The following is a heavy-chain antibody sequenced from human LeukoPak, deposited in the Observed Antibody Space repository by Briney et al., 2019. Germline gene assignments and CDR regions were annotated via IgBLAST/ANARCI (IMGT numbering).Heavy chain of an antibody. CDR3: AREMRSPRGGFDY. Sequence: SEILSLTCTVSSGSISSTSYYWGWIRQPPGMGLEWIGSMYYSGSTYYNPSLKSRVTISVDTSKSQFSLKLSSVTAADTAVYYCAREMRSPRGGFDYWDQGTLVTVSS. D-gene: IGHD3-10*01. J-gene: IGHJ4*02. V-gene: IGHV4-39*07. CDR2: MYYSGST. CDR1: SGSISSTSYY.